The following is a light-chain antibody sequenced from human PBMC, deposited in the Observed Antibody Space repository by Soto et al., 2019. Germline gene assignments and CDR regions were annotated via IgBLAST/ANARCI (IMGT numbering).Light chain of an antibody. CDR3: SSYTSSSTLV. CDR1: SSDVGGYNY. J-gene: IGLJ1*01. CDR2: DVS. V-gene: IGLV2-14*04. Sequence: GSPGQPITISCTGTSSDVGGYNYVSWYQQHPGKAPKLMIYDVSNRPSGVSNRFSGSKSGNTASLTISGLQAEDEADYYCSSYTSSSTLVFGTGTKVTV.